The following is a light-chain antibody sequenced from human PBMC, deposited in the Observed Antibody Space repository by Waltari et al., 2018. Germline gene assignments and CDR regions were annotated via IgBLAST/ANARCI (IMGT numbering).Light chain of an antibody. V-gene: IGLV3-1*01. Sequence: SYEVTQPPSVSVSPGQTASITRSGDKLVNNYAAWYQQMPGQSPVLVIYQDSKRPSGIPERFSGSNSGNTATLTISGTQAMDEADYYCQAWDTNTGVVFGGGTKLTVL. CDR3: QAWDTNTGVV. J-gene: IGLJ2*01. CDR1: KLVNNY. CDR2: QDS.